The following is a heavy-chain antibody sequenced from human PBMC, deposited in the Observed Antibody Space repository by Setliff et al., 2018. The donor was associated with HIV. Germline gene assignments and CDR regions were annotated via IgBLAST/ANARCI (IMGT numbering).Heavy chain of an antibody. CDR2: IYYSGNT. Sequence: SETLSLTCTVSGGSISSGGYYWSWIRQHPGKGLEWIGYIYYSGNTSYNPSLKSRVTISVETSKNQFSLKLSSVTAADTAVYYCARELHDYSNYSGWFNPWGQGTLVTVSS. CDR1: GGSISSGGYY. D-gene: IGHD4-4*01. CDR3: ARELHDYSNYSGWFNP. J-gene: IGHJ5*02. V-gene: IGHV4-31*03.